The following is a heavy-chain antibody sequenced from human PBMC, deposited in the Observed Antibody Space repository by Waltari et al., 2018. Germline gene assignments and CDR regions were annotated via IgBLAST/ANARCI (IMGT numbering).Heavy chain of an antibody. Sequence: EVQLVESGGGLVKPGGSLRLSCAASGFTFSSYGMNWFRQGQGKGCGWVSSIRSSSYMSYSGSVKGRLTISRDNAKNSLYLQMNSLRAEDTAVYYCARPFAGTERAFWGRGTLVTVSS. J-gene: IGHJ2*01. D-gene: IGHD1-1*01. CDR3: ARPFAGTERAF. CDR2: IRSSSYM. V-gene: IGHV3-21*01. CDR1: GFTFSSYG.